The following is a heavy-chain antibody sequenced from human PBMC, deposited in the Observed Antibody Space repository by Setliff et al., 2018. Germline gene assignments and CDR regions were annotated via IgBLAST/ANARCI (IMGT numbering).Heavy chain of an antibody. CDR2: IYYSGNT. CDR1: VSSISRDCH. CDR3: ARHRAVAGAYYFDF. V-gene: IGHV4-38-2*01. D-gene: IGHD6-19*01. J-gene: IGHJ4*02. Sequence: ETLSLTCAVSVSSISRDCHWGWIRQPPGKGLEWIGSIYYSGNTYYNASLKGRVTISGDTSKNQFSLKLTAVTAADTAIYYCARHRAVAGAYYFDFWGQGTPVTVSS.